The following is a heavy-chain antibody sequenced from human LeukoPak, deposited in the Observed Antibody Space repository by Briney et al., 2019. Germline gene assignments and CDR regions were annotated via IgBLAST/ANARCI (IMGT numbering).Heavy chain of an antibody. J-gene: IGHJ4*02. CDR1: GYTFTSYD. D-gene: IGHD3-10*01. CDR2: MNPNSGDT. V-gene: IGHV1-8*01. CDR3: TRDYNGSGSSRGY. Sequence: VASVKVSCKASGYTFTSYDINWVRQATGQGLEWMGWMNPNSGDTGYVQKFQGRVTMTRNTSISTAYMELSSLRSEDTAVYYCTRDYNGSGSSRGYWGQGTQVTVSS.